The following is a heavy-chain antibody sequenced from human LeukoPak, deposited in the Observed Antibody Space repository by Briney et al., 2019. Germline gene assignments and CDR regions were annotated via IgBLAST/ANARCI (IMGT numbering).Heavy chain of an antibody. D-gene: IGHD6-13*01. CDR3: ARFSSSWYYYYYYGMDV. CDR1: GGSISSGGYY. V-gene: IGHV4-31*03. CDR2: IYYSGST. J-gene: IGHJ6*02. Sequence: SETLSLTCTVSGGSISSGGYYWTWIRQHPGKGLEWIGYIYYSGSTYYNPSLKSRVTISVDTSKNQLSLKLSSVTAADTAVYYCARFSSSWYYYYYYGMDVWGQGTTVTVSS.